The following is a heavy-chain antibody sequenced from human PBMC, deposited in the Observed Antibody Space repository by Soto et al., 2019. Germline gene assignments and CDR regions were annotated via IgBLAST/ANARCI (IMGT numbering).Heavy chain of an antibody. CDR1: GGSISSRIHY. Sequence: PSETLSLTCIVSGGSISSRIHYWGWIRQPPGKGQEWIGSVYYSGSTDYNPSLKSRVTISVDTSKNQFSLNLSSVTAADTAVYYCAREDTAMDYYFDYWGQGTLVTVSS. CDR2: VYYSGST. J-gene: IGHJ4*02. CDR3: AREDTAMDYYFDY. V-gene: IGHV4-39*02. D-gene: IGHD5-18*01.